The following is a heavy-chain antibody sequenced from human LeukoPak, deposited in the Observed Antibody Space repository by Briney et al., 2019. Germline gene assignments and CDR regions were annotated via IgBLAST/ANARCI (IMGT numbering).Heavy chain of an antibody. CDR3: ARDGGATRIYFDY. CDR2: IYYSGST. Sequence: SETLSLTCTVSGGSISSYYWSWIRQPPGKGLEWIGYIYYSGSTNYNPSLKSRVTISVDTSKNQFSLKLSSVTAADTAVYYCARDGGATRIYFDYWGQGTLVTVSS. D-gene: IGHD3-16*01. V-gene: IGHV4-59*01. CDR1: GGSISSYY. J-gene: IGHJ4*02.